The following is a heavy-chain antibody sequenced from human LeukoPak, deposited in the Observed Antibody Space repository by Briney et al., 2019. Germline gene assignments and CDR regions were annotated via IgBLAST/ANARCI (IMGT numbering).Heavy chain of an antibody. D-gene: IGHD2-21*02. CDR3: ASGNIVVVTAIRDQLQD. CDR2: IYYSGST. J-gene: IGHJ4*02. Sequence: SETLSLTRTVSGGSISSSSYYWGWIRQPPGKGLEWIGSIYYSGSTYYNPSLKSRVTISVDTSKNQFSLKLSSVTAADTAVYYCASGNIVVVTAIRDQLQDWGQGTLVTVSS. CDR1: GGSISSSSYY. V-gene: IGHV4-39*07.